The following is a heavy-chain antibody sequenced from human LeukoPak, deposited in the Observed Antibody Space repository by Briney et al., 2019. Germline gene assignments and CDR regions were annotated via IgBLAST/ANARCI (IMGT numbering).Heavy chain of an antibody. J-gene: IGHJ4*02. CDR2: INPSGGST. CDR1: GYTFTSYY. D-gene: IGHD6-13*01. Sequence: ASAKVSCKASGYTFTSYYMHWVRQAPGQGLEWMGIINPSGGSTSYAQKFQGRVTMTRDTSTSTVYMELSSLRSEDTAVYYCTAAAGTWDFDYWGQGTLVTVSS. CDR3: TAAAGTWDFDY. V-gene: IGHV1-46*01.